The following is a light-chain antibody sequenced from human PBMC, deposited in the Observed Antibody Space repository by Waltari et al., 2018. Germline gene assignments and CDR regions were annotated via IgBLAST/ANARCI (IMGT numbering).Light chain of an antibody. CDR1: QSVSHS. Sequence: EIVLTQSPATLSLSPGDRATLTCRASQSVSHSFAWYQQKPAQPPRLLIYGASNRAAGIPDRFSGSGSGTDFTLTISSLDTEDVAVYFCQQRSNWPGLTFGGGTKVEIK. V-gene: IGKV3-11*01. J-gene: IGKJ4*02. CDR3: QQRSNWPGLT. CDR2: GAS.